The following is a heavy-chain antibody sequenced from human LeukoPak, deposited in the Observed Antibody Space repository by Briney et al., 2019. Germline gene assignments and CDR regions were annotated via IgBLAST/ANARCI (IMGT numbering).Heavy chain of an antibody. V-gene: IGHV3-9*01. Sequence: PGGSLRLSCAASGFTFDDYAMHWVRQAPGKGLEWVSGISWNSGSIGYADSVKGRFTISRDNAKNTLYLQMNSLRAEDTAVYYCSKPLADNGDHWGQGTLVTVSS. CDR1: GFTFDDYA. D-gene: IGHD2-8*01. CDR3: SKPLADNGDH. CDR2: ISWNSGSI. J-gene: IGHJ4*02.